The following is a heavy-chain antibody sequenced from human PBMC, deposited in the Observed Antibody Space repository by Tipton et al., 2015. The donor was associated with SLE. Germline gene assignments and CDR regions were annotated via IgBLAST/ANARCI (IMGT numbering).Heavy chain of an antibody. Sequence: TLSLTCTVSGFSISSGFYWAWIRQPPGKGLEWIGSMYSRGSTYYNPSLKSRVTTSVDTSKNQFSLKLTSVTAADTAVYYCARLEYYYDTSAYYGIDWGQGTLVTVSS. V-gene: IGHV4-38-2*02. CDR2: MYSRGST. CDR1: GFSISSGFY. D-gene: IGHD3-22*01. J-gene: IGHJ4*02. CDR3: ARLEYYYDTSAYYGID.